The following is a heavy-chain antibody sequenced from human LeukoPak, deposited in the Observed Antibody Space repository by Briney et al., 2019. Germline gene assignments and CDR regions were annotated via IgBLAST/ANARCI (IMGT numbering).Heavy chain of an antibody. CDR3: ARSLTYYYDSSGYYPPRY. CDR2: INPNSGGT. CDR1: GYTFTGHY. V-gene: IGHV1-2*06. J-gene: IGHJ4*02. D-gene: IGHD3-22*01. Sequence: GASVKVSCKASGYTFTGHYMHWVRQAPGQGLEWMGRINPNSGGTNYAQKFQGRVTMTRDTSISTAYMELSRLRSDDTAVYYCARSLTYYYDSSGYYPPRYWGQGTLVTVSS.